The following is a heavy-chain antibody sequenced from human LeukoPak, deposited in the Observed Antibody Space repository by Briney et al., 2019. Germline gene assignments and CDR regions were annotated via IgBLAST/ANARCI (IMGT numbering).Heavy chain of an antibody. Sequence: GGSLRLSCAASTFTFSGYSMNWVRQAPGKGLEWVSYIPESTSHIYYADSVKGRFTISRDNAKNSLYLQMNSLRAEDTAIYYCARDRAVKARTGGMDVWGQGTTVIVSS. J-gene: IGHJ6*02. V-gene: IGHV3-21*06. CDR1: TFTFSGYS. CDR2: IPESTSHI. D-gene: IGHD3-9*01. CDR3: ARDRAVKARTGGMDV.